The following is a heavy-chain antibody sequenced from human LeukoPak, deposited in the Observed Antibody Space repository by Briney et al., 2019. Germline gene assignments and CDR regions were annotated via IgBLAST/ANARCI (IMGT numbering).Heavy chain of an antibody. J-gene: IGHJ4*02. CDR2: IYTSGST. CDR1: GGSISSYY. D-gene: IGHD2-2*02. V-gene: IGHV4-4*07. Sequence: KPSETLSLTCTVSGGSISSYYWSWIRQPAGKGLEWIGRIYTSGSTNYNPSLKSRVTISVDTSKNQFSLKLSSVTAADTAVYYCAREASVVVPAAINGFDYWGQGTLVTVSS. CDR3: AREASVVVPAAINGFDY.